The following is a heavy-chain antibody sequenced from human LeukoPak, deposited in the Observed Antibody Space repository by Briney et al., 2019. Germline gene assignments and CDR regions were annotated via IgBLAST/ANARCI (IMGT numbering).Heavy chain of an antibody. CDR1: GFTFSSYS. CDR2: INQDGSEK. J-gene: IGHJ4*02. V-gene: IGHV3-7*01. D-gene: IGHD1-26*01. CDR3: ARDASGSYYDY. Sequence: GGSLRLSCAASGFTFSSYSMNWVRQAPGKGLEWVANINQDGSEKYYVDSVKGRFTISRDNAKNSLYLQMDSLRAEDTAIYYCARDASGSYYDYWGQGTLVTVSS.